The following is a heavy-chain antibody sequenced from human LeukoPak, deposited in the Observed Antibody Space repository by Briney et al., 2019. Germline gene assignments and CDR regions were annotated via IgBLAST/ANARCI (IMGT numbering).Heavy chain of an antibody. CDR1: GGTFSSYA. D-gene: IGHD3-3*01. CDR2: TIPIFGTA. CDR3: ARPGPYDFWSGYYIPLDY. V-gene: IGHV1-69*01. Sequence: SSVKVSCKASGGTFSSYAISWVRQAPGQGLEWMGGTIPIFGTANYAQKFQGRVTITADESTSTAYMELSSLRSEDTAVYYCARPGPYDFWSGYYIPLDYWGQGTLVTVSS. J-gene: IGHJ4*02.